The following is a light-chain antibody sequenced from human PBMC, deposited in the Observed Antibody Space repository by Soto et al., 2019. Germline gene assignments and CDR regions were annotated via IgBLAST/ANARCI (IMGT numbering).Light chain of an antibody. CDR2: DVS. Sequence: QSALTQPASVSGSPGQSITISCTGTSSDIGGYNYVSWYQQHPGKAPQLMIYDVSNRPSGLSNRFSGSKSGNTASLTISGLQAEDAADYYCSSYTIISTVVFGGGTKLTVL. J-gene: IGLJ2*01. V-gene: IGLV2-14*03. CDR1: SSDIGGYNY. CDR3: SSYTIISTVV.